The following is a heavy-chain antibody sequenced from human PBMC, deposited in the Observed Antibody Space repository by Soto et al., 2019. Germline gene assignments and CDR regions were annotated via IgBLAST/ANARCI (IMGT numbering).Heavy chain of an antibody. J-gene: IGHJ6*02. D-gene: IGHD3-16*01. CDR3: AMVDVYVTPSPQDV. V-gene: IGHV1-18*01. Sequence: QVQLVQSGAEVKNPGAPVKVSCKASGYTFTRYGIGWARQAPGQGLEWMGWINTYNGNTNYAQNVQGRVTLTTDTSTSTAYMELRSLRSNATAIYYCAMVDVYVTPSPQDVWGQGTTVIVSS. CDR1: GYTFTRYG. CDR2: INTYNGNT.